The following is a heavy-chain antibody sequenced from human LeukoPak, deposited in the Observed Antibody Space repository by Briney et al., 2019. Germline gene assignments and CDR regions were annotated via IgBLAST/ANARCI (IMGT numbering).Heavy chain of an antibody. CDR2: IYPSGGT. CDR1: GDSIRSYY. CDR3: ARDPSAFAGYLDS. Sequence: SETLSLTCTVSGDSIRSYYWNRIRQSAGKGLDWIGRIYPSGGTAQYNPSLRSRVTMSLDTSTNHFSLNLTSVAAADTAVYYCARDPSAFAGYLDSWGQGILVIVSS. J-gene: IGHJ4*02. V-gene: IGHV4-4*07. D-gene: IGHD6-13*01.